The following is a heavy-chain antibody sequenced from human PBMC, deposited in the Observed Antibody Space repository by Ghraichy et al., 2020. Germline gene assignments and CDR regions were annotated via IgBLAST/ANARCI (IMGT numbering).Heavy chain of an antibody. CDR3: ARVRKVAARPFDY. CDR2: INHSGST. CDR1: GGSFSGYY. D-gene: IGHD6-6*01. Sequence: ETLSLTCAVYGGSFSGYYWSWIRQPPGKGLEWIGEINHSGSTNYNPSLKSRVTISVDTSKNQFSLKLSSVTAADTAVYYCARVRKVAARPFDYWGQGTLVTVSS. J-gene: IGHJ4*02. V-gene: IGHV4-34*01.